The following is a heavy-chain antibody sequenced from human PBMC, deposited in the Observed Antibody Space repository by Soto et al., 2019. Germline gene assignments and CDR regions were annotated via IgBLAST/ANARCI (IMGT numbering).Heavy chain of an antibody. CDR2: ISYDGSNK. CDR1: GFTFSSYA. CDR3: ARDIALQHYYYYGMDV. J-gene: IGHJ6*02. Sequence: PGGSLRLSCAASGFTFSSYAMHWVRQAPCKGLEWVAVISYDGSNKYYADSVKGRFTISRDNSKNTLYLQMNSLRAEDTAVYYCARDIALQHYYYYGMDVWGQGTTVTVSS. D-gene: IGHD6-13*01. V-gene: IGHV3-30-3*01.